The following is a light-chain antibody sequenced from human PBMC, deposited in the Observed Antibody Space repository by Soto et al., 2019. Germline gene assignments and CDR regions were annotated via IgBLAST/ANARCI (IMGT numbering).Light chain of an antibody. Sequence: QSVLTQPPSVSGAPGQRVTISCSGTSYNIGAGYDVHWYHQLPGTAPKLLIFGNNNRPSGVPARFSASRSGTSASLAINGLQAYYDADYYYQSFDTSLRGSVFGGGTKLTVL. CDR2: GNN. CDR3: QSFDTSLRGSV. V-gene: IGLV1-40*01. J-gene: IGLJ3*02. CDR1: SYNIGAGYD.